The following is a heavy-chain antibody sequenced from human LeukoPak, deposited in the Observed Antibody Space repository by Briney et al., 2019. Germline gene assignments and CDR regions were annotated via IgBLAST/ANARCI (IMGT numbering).Heavy chain of an antibody. V-gene: IGHV3-7*01. CDR2: IKQDRSEK. J-gene: IGHJ4*02. CDR3: ARLREIPVFGVVTKSTSYFDY. D-gene: IGHD3-3*01. Sequence: ARGSLRLSCAASGFTFSSYAMSWVRQAPEKGLELVANIKQDRSEKCYVDSVKGRFTISRDNAKNSLYLQMNSLRAEDTAVYYCARLREIPVFGVVTKSTSYFDYWGQGTLVTVSS. CDR1: GFTFSSYA.